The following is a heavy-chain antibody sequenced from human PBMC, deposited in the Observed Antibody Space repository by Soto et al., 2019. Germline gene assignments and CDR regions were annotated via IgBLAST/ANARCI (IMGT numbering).Heavy chain of an antibody. CDR2: IYSGGST. J-gene: IGHJ4*02. CDR3: ARSSDYGAFRFDY. V-gene: IGHV3-53*01. CDR1: GFTVSSNY. D-gene: IGHD3-10*01. Sequence: PGGSLRLSCAASGFTVSSNYMSWVRQAPGKGLEWVSVIYSGGSTYYADSVKGRFTISRDNSKNTLYLQMNSLRAEDTAVYYCARSSDYGAFRFDYWGQGTLVTVSS.